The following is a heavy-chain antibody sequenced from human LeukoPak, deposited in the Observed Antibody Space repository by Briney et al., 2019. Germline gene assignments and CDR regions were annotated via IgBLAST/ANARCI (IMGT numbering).Heavy chain of an antibody. J-gene: IGHJ6*03. CDR2: IIPIFGTA. D-gene: IGHD3-3*01. V-gene: IGHV1-69*01. CDR3: ASIGITIFGVVIRRYYYYYMDV. Sequence: SVKVSCKASGGTFSSYAISWVRQAPGQGLEWMGGIIPIFGTANYAQKFQGRVTITADESTSTAYMELSSLRSEDTAVYYCASIGITIFGVVIRRYYYYYMDVWGKGTTVTVSS. CDR1: GGTFSSYA.